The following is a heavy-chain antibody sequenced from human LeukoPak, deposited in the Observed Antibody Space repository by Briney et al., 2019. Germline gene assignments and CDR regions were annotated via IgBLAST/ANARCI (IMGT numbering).Heavy chain of an antibody. D-gene: IGHD1-26*01. CDR3: ARHWEGVESDAFDI. CDR2: MSDSGHIT. CDR1: GFTFSSYA. J-gene: IGHJ3*02. V-gene: IGHV3-23*01. Sequence: GGSLRLSCATSGFTFSSYAMSWVRQAPGKGLEWVSGMSDSGHITHYADSVKGRFTISRDNSKNTLYVQMNSLRADDTALYYCARHWEGVESDAFDIWGQGTMVTVSS.